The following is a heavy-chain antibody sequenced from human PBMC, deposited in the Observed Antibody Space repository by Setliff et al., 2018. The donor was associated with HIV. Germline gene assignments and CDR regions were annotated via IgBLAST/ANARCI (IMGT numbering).Heavy chain of an antibody. D-gene: IGHD3-22*01. CDR1: GYTFTSYD. J-gene: IGHJ4*02. CDR3: ARHASTWYYESSGPHFDY. V-gene: IGHV1-18*01. Sequence: ASVKVSCKASGYTFTSYDINWVRQATGQGLEWMGWISTNNDNTNYAQNLQGRVTMTTDTSTNTAYMELRSLTSDDTAVYYCARHASTWYYESSGPHFDYWGQGTLVTVPQ. CDR2: ISTNNDNT.